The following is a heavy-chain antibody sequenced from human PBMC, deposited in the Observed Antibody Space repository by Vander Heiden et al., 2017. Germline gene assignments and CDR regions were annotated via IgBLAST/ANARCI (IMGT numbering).Heavy chain of an antibody. CDR1: GFTFNTYS. V-gene: IGHV3-48*02. D-gene: IGHD5-18*01. J-gene: IGHJ4*02. CDR3: ARGGSYGQY. Sequence: EVQLVESGGDWVQPGGSLRLSCAASGFTFNTYSMHWARQAPGKGLEWVSYISSSGNIIYYKDSVKGRFTISRDNAKNSLYLQMNSLRDEDTAVYYCARGGSYGQYWGQGTLVTVSS. CDR2: ISSSGNII.